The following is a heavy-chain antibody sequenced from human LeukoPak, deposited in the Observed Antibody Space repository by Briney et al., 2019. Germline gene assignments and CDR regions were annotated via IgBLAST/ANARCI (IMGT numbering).Heavy chain of an antibody. J-gene: IGHJ4*02. Sequence: GGSLRLSCAASGFTFSSYSMNWVRQAPGKGLEWVSSISSSSSYIYYADSVKGRFTISRDNAKNSLYLQMNSLGAEDTAVYYCARDLHFIAARPGYFDVWGQGTLVTVSS. CDR1: GFTFSSYS. V-gene: IGHV3-21*01. D-gene: IGHD6-6*01. CDR2: ISSSSSYI. CDR3: ARDLHFIAARPGYFDV.